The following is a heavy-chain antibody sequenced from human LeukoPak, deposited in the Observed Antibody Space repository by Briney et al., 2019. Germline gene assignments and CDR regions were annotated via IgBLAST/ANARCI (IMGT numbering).Heavy chain of an antibody. D-gene: IGHD3-9*01. V-gene: IGHV3-23*01. CDR2: ISGSGGST. CDR3: AKVGNILTGYYNFDY. CDR1: GFTFSSYG. Sequence: GGTLRLSCAASGFTFSSYGMSWVRQAPGKGLEWVSAISGSGGSTYYADSVKGRFTISRDNSKNTLYLQMNSLRAEDTAVYYCAKVGNILTGYYNFDYWGQGTLVTVSS. J-gene: IGHJ4*02.